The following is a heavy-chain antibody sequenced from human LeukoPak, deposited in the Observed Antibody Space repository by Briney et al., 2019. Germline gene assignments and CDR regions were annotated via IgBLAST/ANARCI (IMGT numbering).Heavy chain of an antibody. CDR3: ARCPILRFLDPP. CDR2: TYQRGST. V-gene: IGHV4-34*01. J-gene: IGHJ5*02. CDR1: GRSSSGLY. D-gene: IGHD3-3*01. Sequence: SETPSLTCGLYGRSSSGLYWSWIRQPPRKGLEWIGETYQRGSTNHNPSLRSRVNIPVDTSKNQLSLKLSSVTAADTAVYYCARCPILRFLDPPGAQKTLVTVPT.